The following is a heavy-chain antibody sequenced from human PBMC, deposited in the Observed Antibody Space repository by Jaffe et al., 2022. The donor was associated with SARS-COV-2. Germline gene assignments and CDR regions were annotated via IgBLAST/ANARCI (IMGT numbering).Heavy chain of an antibody. V-gene: IGHV4-61*02. CDR3: ARTLGWSRFDY. J-gene: IGHJ4*02. CDR2: IYTSGST. Sequence: QVQLQESGPGLVKPSETLSLTCTVSGASIGSGSYYWSWLRQPAGKGLELIARIYTSGSTDYDPSLKSRVTISVDTSKNQFSLKLSSVIAADTAVYYCARTLGWSRFDYWGQGILVTVSS. D-gene: IGHD6-19*01. CDR1: GASIGSGSYY.